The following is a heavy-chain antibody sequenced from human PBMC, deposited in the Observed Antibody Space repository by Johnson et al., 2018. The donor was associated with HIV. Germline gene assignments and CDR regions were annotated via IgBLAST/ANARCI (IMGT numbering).Heavy chain of an antibody. Sequence: VQLVESGGGLVQPGGSLRLSCAASGFTFSSYSMNWVRQAPGKGLAWVSYISSSSSTIYYADSVKVRFTISRDNAKNSLYLQMNSLRAEDTAVYYCARVQSIAAPDDAFDIWVQGTMVTVSS. CDR2: ISSSSSTI. CDR1: GFTFSSYS. J-gene: IGHJ3*02. CDR3: ARVQSIAAPDDAFDI. D-gene: IGHD6-6*01. V-gene: IGHV3-48*01.